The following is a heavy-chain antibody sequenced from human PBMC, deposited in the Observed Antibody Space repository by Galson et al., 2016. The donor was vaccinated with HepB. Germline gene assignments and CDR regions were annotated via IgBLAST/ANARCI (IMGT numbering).Heavy chain of an antibody. CDR3: ARGGFDFWRGDQGHYGMDV. CDR2: IKWNGGGT. J-gene: IGHJ6*02. D-gene: IGHD3-3*01. Sequence: SLRLSCAVSGFTFGDYAMSWVRQAPGKGLEWVSGIKWNGGGTGYVDSVKGRFTILRDNAKNSLYLQMYSLRVEDTALYYCARGGFDFWRGDQGHYGMDVWGQGTTVTVSS. V-gene: IGHV3-20*04. CDR1: GFTFGDYA.